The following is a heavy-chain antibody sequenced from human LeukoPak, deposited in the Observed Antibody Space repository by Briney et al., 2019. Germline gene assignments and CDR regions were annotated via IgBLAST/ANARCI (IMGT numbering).Heavy chain of an antibody. CDR3: TRRHYGDYVVDN. CDR2: IRSKAHRYAT. Sequence: GGSLKLSCATSGFTFNGSALPWVRQASGQELEWVGRIRSKAHRYATAYAASVKGRFTVSRDDSKNMAYLQMNSLKTEDTAIYYCTRRHYGDYVVDNWGQGTLVTVSS. V-gene: IGHV3-73*01. CDR1: GFTFNGSA. J-gene: IGHJ4*02. D-gene: IGHD4-17*01.